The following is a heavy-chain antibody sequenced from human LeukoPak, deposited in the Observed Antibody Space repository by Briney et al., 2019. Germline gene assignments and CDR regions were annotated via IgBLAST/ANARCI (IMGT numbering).Heavy chain of an antibody. D-gene: IGHD3-10*01. J-gene: IGHJ4*02. CDR1: GGPISSSSYY. V-gene: IGHV4-39*01. Sequence: SETLSLTCTVSGGPISSSSYYWGWIRQPPGKGLEWIGSIYYSGSTYYNPSLKSRVTISVDTSKNQFSLKLSSVTAADTAVYYCARHPARYYGSGSFDYWGQGTLVTVSS. CDR3: ARHPARYYGSGSFDY. CDR2: IYYSGST.